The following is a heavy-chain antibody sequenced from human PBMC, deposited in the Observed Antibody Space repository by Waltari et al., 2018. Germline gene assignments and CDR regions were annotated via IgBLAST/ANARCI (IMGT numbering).Heavy chain of an antibody. CDR3: ARSQYYYGSGSYRNLDY. J-gene: IGHJ4*02. Sequence: QVQLVQSGAEVKKPGSSVKVSCKASGGTFSSYDISWVRQATGQGLEWMGGIIPIFGTANYAQKFQGRVTITTDESTSTAYMELSSLRSEDTAVYYCARSQYYYGSGSYRNLDYWGQGTLVTVSS. CDR2: IIPIFGTA. CDR1: GGTFSSYD. D-gene: IGHD3-10*01. V-gene: IGHV1-69*05.